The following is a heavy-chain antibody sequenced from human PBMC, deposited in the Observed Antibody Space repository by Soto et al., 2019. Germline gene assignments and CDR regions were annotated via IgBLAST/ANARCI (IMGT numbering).Heavy chain of an antibody. V-gene: IGHV3-30-3*01. J-gene: IGHJ4*02. Sequence: GSLRLSCAASGFTFSSYAMHWVRQAPGKGLEWVAVISYDGSNKYYADSVKGRFTISRDNSKNTLYLQMNSLRAEDTAVYYCARDGVRIAALDYWGQGTLVTVSS. CDR2: ISYDGSNK. CDR3: ARDGVRIAALDY. D-gene: IGHD6-13*01. CDR1: GFTFSSYA.